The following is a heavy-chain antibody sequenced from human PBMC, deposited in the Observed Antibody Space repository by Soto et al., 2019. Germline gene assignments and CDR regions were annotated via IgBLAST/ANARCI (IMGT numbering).Heavy chain of an antibody. CDR3: ATSLVAPHGMAYYYYVAV. D-gene: IGHD5-12*01. CDR2: FYKTGTT. J-gene: IGHJ6*03. V-gene: IGHV4-59*01. CDR1: GASISSYY. Sequence: QVQLQESGPGLVKPSESLSLTCSVSGASISSYYWNWVRQPPGKGLEWIGYFYKTGTTNSHPSLKSRVTISADTSHNQLSLRLTSVTAADTAVYCGATSLVAPHGMAYYYYVAVWGKGTTVTVSS.